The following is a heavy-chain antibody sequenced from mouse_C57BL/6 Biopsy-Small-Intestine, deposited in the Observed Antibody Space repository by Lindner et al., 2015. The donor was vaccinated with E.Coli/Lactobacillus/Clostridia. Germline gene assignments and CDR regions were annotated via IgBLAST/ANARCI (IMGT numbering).Heavy chain of an antibody. CDR1: GYTFTKYD. D-gene: IGHD2-3*01. CDR2: VNTHNNDT. CDR3: ARRGRDNRGWQGYDAFDL. Sequence: SVKVSCKASGYTFTKYDISWVRQAPGQGLEWMGWVNTHNNDTKYVQKFQGRITMTTDTSTSTVYMEFSSLTSDDTAFYFCARRGRDNRGWQGYDAFDLWGQGTRVIVSS. J-gene: IGHJ3*02. V-gene: IGHV1-84*02.